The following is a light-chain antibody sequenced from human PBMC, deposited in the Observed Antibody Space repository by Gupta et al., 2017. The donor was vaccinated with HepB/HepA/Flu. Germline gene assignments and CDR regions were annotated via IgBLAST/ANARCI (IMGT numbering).Light chain of an antibody. Sequence: EIVLTQSPGTLSLSPGERATLSCRASQSVSSSYLAWYQQKPGQAPRLLIYGASSRATGIPDRFSGSGSGTDFTITISRLEPEDFAVYYCQQYGSSPFLTFGGGTKVEIK. CDR1: QSVSSSY. CDR2: GAS. J-gene: IGKJ4*01. V-gene: IGKV3-20*01. CDR3: QQYGSSPFLT.